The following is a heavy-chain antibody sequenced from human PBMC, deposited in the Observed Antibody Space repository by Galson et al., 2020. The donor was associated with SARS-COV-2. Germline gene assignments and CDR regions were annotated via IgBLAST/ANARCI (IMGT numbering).Heavy chain of an antibody. CDR1: GFPFDMYT. CDR2: ISSGSSYI. V-gene: IGHV3-21*01. J-gene: IGHJ3*01. Sequence: NSGGYLRLTCAASGFPFDMYTMTWVRQAPGKGLEWVSFISSGSSYIYYADSVRGRFTISRDNAKNSVSLQMNSLRAEDTALYFCARQYDGRSQDGFDVWGQGTMVTVSS. CDR3: ARQYDGRSQDGFDV. D-gene: IGHD1-26*01.